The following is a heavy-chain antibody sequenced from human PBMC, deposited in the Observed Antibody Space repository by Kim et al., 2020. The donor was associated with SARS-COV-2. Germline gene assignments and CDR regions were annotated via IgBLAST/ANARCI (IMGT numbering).Heavy chain of an antibody. J-gene: IGHJ4*02. Sequence: ADAVRGRFTISRDNAKNTLYLQMGSLRVEDTAVYYCARDGSYNFDDWGQGTLVTVAS. D-gene: IGHD3-10*01. V-gene: IGHV3-74*01. CDR3: ARDGSYNFDD.